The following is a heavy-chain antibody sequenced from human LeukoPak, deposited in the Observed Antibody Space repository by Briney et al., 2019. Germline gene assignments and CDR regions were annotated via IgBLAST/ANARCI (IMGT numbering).Heavy chain of an antibody. CDR2: ISAYNGNT. CDR1: GYTFTSYG. V-gene: IGHV1-18*01. CDR3: ARDKGVSGSGSYYDYYYYYYGMDV. Sequence: ASVKVSCKASGYTFTSYGISWVRQAPGQGLEWMGWISAYNGNTNYAQELQGRVTMTTDTSTSTAYMELRSLRSDDTAVYYCARDKGVSGSGSYYDYYYYYYGMDVWGQGTTVTVSS. D-gene: IGHD3-10*01. J-gene: IGHJ6*02.